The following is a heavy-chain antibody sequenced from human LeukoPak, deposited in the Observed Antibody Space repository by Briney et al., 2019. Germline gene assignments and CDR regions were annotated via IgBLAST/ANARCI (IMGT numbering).Heavy chain of an antibody. CDR3: ASSVALYDSSGYDAFDI. J-gene: IGHJ3*02. CDR1: GGTFSSYA. Sequence: ASVKVSCKASGGTFSSYAISWVRQAPGQGLEWMGGIVPIFGTANYAQKFQGRVTITADESTSTAYMELSSLRSEDTAVYYCASSVALYDSSGYDAFDIWGQGTMVTVSS. CDR2: IVPIFGTA. V-gene: IGHV1-69*13. D-gene: IGHD3-22*01.